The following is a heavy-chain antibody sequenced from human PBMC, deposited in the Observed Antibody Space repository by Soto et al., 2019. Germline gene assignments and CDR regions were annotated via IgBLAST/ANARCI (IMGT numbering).Heavy chain of an antibody. CDR1: GYSFSLYG. CDR3: ARMIASSLDS. J-gene: IGHJ4*02. V-gene: IGHV1-18*04. CDR2: ISTYNGNT. D-gene: IGHD2-21*01. Sequence: QVQLVQSGAEMKKPGASVKVSCKASGYSFSLYGISWVRQAPGQGLEWMGWISTYNGNTKYSQKFQDRVTFTTDTSTSTAYMEVTSLGSDDTAVYYCARMIASSLDSWGQGTLVTVSS.